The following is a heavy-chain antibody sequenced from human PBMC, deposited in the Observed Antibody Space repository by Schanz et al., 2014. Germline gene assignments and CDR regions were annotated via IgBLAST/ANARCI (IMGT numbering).Heavy chain of an antibody. Sequence: EAQLVESGGDLVQPGGSLRLSCSASGFPFSTFAMHWVRQAPGKGLEYISAISNNGDSTYYADSVKGRFTISRDNSKNTLFLQMSSLRVDDMAVYYCGRAGTGMAGWYFELWGRGTLVTVSS. CDR3: GRAGTGMAGWYFEL. V-gene: IGHV3-64D*06. D-gene: IGHD5-18*01. J-gene: IGHJ2*01. CDR2: ISNNGDST. CDR1: GFPFSTFA.